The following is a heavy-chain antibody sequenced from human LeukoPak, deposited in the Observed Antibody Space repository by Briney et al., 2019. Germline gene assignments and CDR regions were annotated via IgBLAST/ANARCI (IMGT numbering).Heavy chain of an antibody. CDR1: GGSISSSSYY. CDR3: ASLTTAEAFDI. D-gene: IGHD3-22*01. J-gene: IGHJ3*02. V-gene: IGHV4-39*07. CDR2: IYYSGST. Sequence: SETLSLTCTVSGGSISSSSYYWGWIRQPPGKGLEWIGSIYYSGSTYYNPSLKSRVTISVDTSKNQFSLKLSSVTAADTAVYYCASLTTAEAFDIWGQGTMVTVS.